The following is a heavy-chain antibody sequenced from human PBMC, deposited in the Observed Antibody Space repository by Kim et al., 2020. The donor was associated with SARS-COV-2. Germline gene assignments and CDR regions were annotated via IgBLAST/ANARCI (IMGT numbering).Heavy chain of an antibody. D-gene: IGHD6-13*01. J-gene: IGHJ4*02. Sequence: GGSLRLSCVASGFTFSDYYMTWIRQAPGRGLEWISYISSSTGYTNYADSLKGRFTISRDNAKNSLYLQMNSLRAEDTAVYYCARVPVGSSSWYYFDYWGRGTLVTVSS. V-gene: IGHV3-11*05. CDR1: GFTFSDYY. CDR3: ARVPVGSSSWYYFDY. CDR2: ISSSTGYT.